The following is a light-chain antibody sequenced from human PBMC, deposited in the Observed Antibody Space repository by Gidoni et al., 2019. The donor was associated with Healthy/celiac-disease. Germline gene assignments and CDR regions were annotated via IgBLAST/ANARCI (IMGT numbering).Light chain of an antibody. J-gene: IGKJ1*01. Sequence: EIVLTQSPGTLSLSPGERATLSCRASQSVSSSYLAWYQQKPGQAPRLLSYGASSRATGIPDRLSGSGSGTDFTLTISRLEPEDVAVYYCQQYGSSPRRTFGQGTKVEIK. V-gene: IGKV3-20*01. CDR3: QQYGSSPRRT. CDR1: QSVSSSY. CDR2: GAS.